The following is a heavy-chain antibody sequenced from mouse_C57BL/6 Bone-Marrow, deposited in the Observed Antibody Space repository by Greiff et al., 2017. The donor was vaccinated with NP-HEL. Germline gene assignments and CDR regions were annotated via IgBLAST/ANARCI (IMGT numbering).Heavy chain of an antibody. J-gene: IGHJ1*03. CDR2: ISYSGST. CDR1: GYSITSAY. V-gene: IGHV3-8*01. D-gene: IGHD1-1*02. Sequence: DVQLVESGPGLAKPSQTLSLTCSVTGYSITSAYWNWIRKFPGNKLEYMGYISYSGSTYYNPSLKSRISITRDTSKNQYYLQLNSVTTEDTATYYCARKNYGGYFDVWGTGTTVTVSS. CDR3: ARKNYGGYFDV.